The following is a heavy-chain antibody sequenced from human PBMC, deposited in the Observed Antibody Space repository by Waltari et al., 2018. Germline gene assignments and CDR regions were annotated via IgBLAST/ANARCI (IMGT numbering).Heavy chain of an antibody. Sequence: EVQLVQSGAEVKKPGESLTISCTGSGYSFTSYWIGWVRQMPGKGLEWMGITVPGDSDTRYSPSFQGQVTISADKSISTAYLQMNGVRAEDTAVYYCAREAPYTSEGYYYYYMGVWGKGTTVTVSS. V-gene: IGHV5-51*03. J-gene: IGHJ6*03. CDR2: TVPGDSDT. CDR1: GYSFTSYW. CDR3: AREAPYTSEGYYYYYMGV. D-gene: IGHD4-4*01.